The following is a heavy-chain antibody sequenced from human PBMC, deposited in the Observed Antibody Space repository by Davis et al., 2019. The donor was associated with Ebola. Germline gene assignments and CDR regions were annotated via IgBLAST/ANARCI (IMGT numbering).Heavy chain of an antibody. CDR2: ISSSGSTI. CDR3: ARDGYNYGMDV. CDR1: GFTFSDYY. J-gene: IGHJ6*02. V-gene: IGHV3-11*01. Sequence: GESLKISCAASGFTFSDYYMSWIRQAPGKGLEWVSYISSSGSTIYYADSVKGRFTISRDNAKNSLYLQMNSLRAEDTAVYYCARDGYNYGMDVWGQGTTVTVSS.